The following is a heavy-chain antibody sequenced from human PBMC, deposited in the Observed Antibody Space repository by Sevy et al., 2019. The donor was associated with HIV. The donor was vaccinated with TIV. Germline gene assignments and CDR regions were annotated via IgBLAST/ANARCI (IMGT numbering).Heavy chain of an antibody. D-gene: IGHD4-17*01. CDR2: IWFDGSNT. CDR3: ARDLELYDYGDYGPAFMPDY. V-gene: IGHV3-33*01. Sequence: GGSLRLSCAASGFTFSTYGMHWVRQAPGKGLEWVAVIWFDGSNTYYADSVKGRFTICRDIAKNTLHLQMNSLRAEDTGVYYCARDLELYDYGDYGPAFMPDYWGQGTLVTVSS. CDR1: GFTFSTYG. J-gene: IGHJ4*02.